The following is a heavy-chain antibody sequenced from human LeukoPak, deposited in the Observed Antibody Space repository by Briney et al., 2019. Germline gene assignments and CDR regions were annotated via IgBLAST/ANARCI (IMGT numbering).Heavy chain of an antibody. V-gene: IGHV4-38-2*02. CDR2: IFYSGHT. Sequence: SETLSLTCTVSIYSISDGYYWGWVRQLPGKGPEWIAAIFYSGHTYYNPSLKTRVTISLDTSKNQFSLKLTSMTAADTAVYFCARQNFHFFDFWGQGTLVAVSS. CDR1: IYSISDGYY. CDR3: ARQNFHFFDF. J-gene: IGHJ4*02. D-gene: IGHD2/OR15-2a*01.